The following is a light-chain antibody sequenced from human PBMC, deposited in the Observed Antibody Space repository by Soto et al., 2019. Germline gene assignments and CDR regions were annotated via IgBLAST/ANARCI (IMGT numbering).Light chain of an antibody. V-gene: IGKV3D-20*02. CDR2: AAS. Sequence: EIVLTQSPGTLSLSPGDRATLSCRASHSINTSFLAWFQQKPGQAPRLLIYAASTRATGIPARFSGSGSGTDFTLTISRLEPEDFAVYYCQQRSNWPPWTFGQGTKVDIK. CDR3: QQRSNWPPWT. J-gene: IGKJ1*01. CDR1: HSINTSF.